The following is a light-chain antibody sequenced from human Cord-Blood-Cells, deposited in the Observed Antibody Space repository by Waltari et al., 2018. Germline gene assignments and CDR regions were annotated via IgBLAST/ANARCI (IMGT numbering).Light chain of an antibody. CDR1: SSDVAGSNY. CDR2: DVS. V-gene: IGLV2-11*01. Sequence: QSALTQPRSVSGSPGQSVTLSCPGTSSDVAGSNYVSWYQQHPGKAPKLMIYDVSKRPSGVPDRFSGSKSGNTASLTISGLQAEDEADYYCCSYAGSYTYVFGTGTKVTVL. CDR3: CSYAGSYTYV. J-gene: IGLJ1*01.